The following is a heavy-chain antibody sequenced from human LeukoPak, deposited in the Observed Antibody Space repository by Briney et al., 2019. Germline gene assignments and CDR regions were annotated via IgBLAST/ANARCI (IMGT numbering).Heavy chain of an antibody. D-gene: IGHD1-26*01. J-gene: IGHJ4*02. CDR2: VNADGGNT. Sequence: PGGSLRLSCAASGFTFDNYLMSWVRQAPGKGLEWVSTVNADGGNTYYADSVKGRFTISRDNSKSTLILQMNSLRVGDTALYYCTKRVKYGGTWDHFADWGQGTLVTVSS. V-gene: IGHV3-23*01. CDR1: GFTFDNYL. CDR3: TKRVKYGGTWDHFAD.